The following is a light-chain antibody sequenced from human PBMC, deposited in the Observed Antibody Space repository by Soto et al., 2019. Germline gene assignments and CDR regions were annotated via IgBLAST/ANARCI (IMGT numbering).Light chain of an antibody. CDR2: GAS. CDR1: QSVSSN. V-gene: IGKV3-15*01. CDR3: QQYNNWPLT. Sequence: EIVMTQSPATLSVSPGERATLSCRASQSVSSNLAWYQQKPGQAPRLLLYGASTRATGIPSRFSGSGSGTEFTLTLSSLQSEDFAVYYCQQYNNWPLTFGGGTKVEIK. J-gene: IGKJ4*01.